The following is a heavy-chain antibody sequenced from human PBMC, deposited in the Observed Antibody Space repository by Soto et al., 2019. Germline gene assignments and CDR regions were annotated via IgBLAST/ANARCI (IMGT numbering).Heavy chain of an antibody. V-gene: IGHV3-7*05. J-gene: IGHJ5*02. CDR2: IKQDGSEK. Sequence: GGFLRLSCAASGFTFSSYWRSWVRQAPGKGLEWVANIKQDGSEKYYVDSVKGRFTISRDNAKNSLYLQMNSLRAEDTAVYYCARGPTPSTFDPWGQGTLVTVSS. CDR3: ARGPTPSTFDP. CDR1: GFTFSSYW.